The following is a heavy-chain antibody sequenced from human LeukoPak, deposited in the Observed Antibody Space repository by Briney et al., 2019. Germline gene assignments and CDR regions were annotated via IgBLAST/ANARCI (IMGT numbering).Heavy chain of an antibody. J-gene: IGHJ3*02. Sequence: PSETLSLTCAVSGYSISSGYYWRWIRQPAGKGLEWIGRIHTSGSTNYNPSLKSRVTMSVDTSKNQFSLKLSSVTAADTAVYYCARRKPGDAFDMWGQGTTVTVSS. CDR3: ARRKPGDAFDM. CDR2: IHTSGST. V-gene: IGHV4-4*07. CDR1: GYSISSGYY.